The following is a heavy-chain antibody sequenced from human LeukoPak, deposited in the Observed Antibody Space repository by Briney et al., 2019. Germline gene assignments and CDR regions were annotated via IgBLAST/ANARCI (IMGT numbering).Heavy chain of an antibody. J-gene: IGHJ4*02. CDR2: IYSSGST. CDR3: AKSGGYGLIDY. D-gene: IGHD1-26*01. Sequence: SETLSLTCAVYGGSFSGYYWSWIRQSPGKGLEWIGSIYSSGSTYYNTSLQSRVTISIETSKNQISLRLKSVTAADTAMYYCAKSGGYGLIDYWGQGTLVTVSS. V-gene: IGHV4-34*01. CDR1: GGSFSGYY.